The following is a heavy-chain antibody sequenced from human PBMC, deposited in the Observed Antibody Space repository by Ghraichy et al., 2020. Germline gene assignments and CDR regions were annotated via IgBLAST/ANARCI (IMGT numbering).Heavy chain of an antibody. J-gene: IGHJ4*02. V-gene: IGHV3-21*01. D-gene: IGHD5-12*01. CDR2: ISSSSSYI. CDR1: GFTLSYYS. Sequence: GGSLRLSCAASGFTLSYYSMNWVRQAPGKGLEWVSSISSSSSYIYYADSVTGRFTISRDNAKNSLYLQMSSLRAEDTAVYYCARKTRGYSLWGQGTLVTVSS. CDR3: ARKTRGYSL.